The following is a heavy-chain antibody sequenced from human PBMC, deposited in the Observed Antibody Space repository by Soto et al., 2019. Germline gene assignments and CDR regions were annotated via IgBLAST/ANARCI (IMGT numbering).Heavy chain of an antibody. CDR1: GFTFSSYD. CDR3: ARGVLRHRGGGGYYYYGIDV. V-gene: IGHV3-64*04. J-gene: IGHJ6*02. D-gene: IGHD3-10*01. Sequence: PGGSLRLSCSASGFTFSSYDMVWVRQAPGKGLEYISAITSHGHITYYADSVKGRFTISRDNSKNTLYLQMNSLRAEDTAVYYCARGVLRHRGGGGYYYYGIDVWGQGTSVPVSS. CDR2: ITSHGHIT.